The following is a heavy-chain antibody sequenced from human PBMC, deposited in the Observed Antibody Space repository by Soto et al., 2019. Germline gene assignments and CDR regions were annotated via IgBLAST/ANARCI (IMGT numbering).Heavy chain of an antibody. CDR1: AGSISSGDYY. CDR2: IYYSGTT. J-gene: IGHJ4*02. V-gene: IGHV4-30-4*01. Sequence: SLTCTVSAGSISSGDYYWSWVRQPPGKGLELIGYIYYSGTTYYNPSLNSRVSISVETSKNQFSLKLSSVTAADTAVYYCARVFRSIIEIHYCGKATLVTGSS. CDR3: ARVFRSIIEIHY. D-gene: IGHD1-20*01.